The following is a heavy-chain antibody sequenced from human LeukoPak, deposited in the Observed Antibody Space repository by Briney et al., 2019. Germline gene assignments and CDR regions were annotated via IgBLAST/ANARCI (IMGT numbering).Heavy chain of an antibody. CDR1: GFTFSNYA. CDR3: AKASVAIPQYCNS. J-gene: IGHJ5*02. D-gene: IGHD2-2*02. V-gene: IGHV3-23*01. CDR2: IGGTGSST. Sequence: PRGSLRLSCAASGFTFSNYAMNWVRQAPGKGLEWVSTIGGTGSSTYYADSAKGRFTISRDNSKDTLFLQLNSLTAADTAMYFCAKASVAIPQYCNSWGQGTLVTVSS.